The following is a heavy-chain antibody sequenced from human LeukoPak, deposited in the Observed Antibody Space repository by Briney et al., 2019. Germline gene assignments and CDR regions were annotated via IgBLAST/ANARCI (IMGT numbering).Heavy chain of an antibody. Sequence: ASVEVSCKASGYTFTSYDINWVRQATGQGLEWMGWMNPNSGNTGYAQKFQGRVTMTRNTSISTAYMELSSLRSEDTAVYYCARGTYYYDSSGYSRLYWFDPWGQGTLVTVSS. CDR2: MNPNSGNT. J-gene: IGHJ5*02. CDR1: GYTFTSYD. V-gene: IGHV1-8*01. CDR3: ARGTYYYDSSGYSRLYWFDP. D-gene: IGHD3-22*01.